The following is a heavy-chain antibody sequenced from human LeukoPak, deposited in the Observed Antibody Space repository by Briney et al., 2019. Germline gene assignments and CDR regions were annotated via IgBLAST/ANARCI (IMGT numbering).Heavy chain of an antibody. V-gene: IGHV1-18*01. Sequence: ASVKVSCKASGYTFTSYGISWVRQAPGQGLEWMGWISAYNGNTNYAQKFQGRVTITRDTSISTAYMELSSLRSEDTAVYYCARVDGSPDYWGQGTLVTVSS. CDR1: GYTFTSYG. CDR2: ISAYNGNT. D-gene: IGHD2-15*01. J-gene: IGHJ4*02. CDR3: ARVDGSPDY.